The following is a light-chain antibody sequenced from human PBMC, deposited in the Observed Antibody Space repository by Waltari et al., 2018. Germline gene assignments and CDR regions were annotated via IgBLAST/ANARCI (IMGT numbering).Light chain of an antibody. CDR1: SSDVGAYNY. J-gene: IGLJ2*01. Sequence: QSALTQPPSASGSPGQSVTISCTGTSSDVGAYNYVSWYQQHPGKAPKLMIYEVSKRPSGVPDRFSGSKSGNTASLTVSGLQAEDEADYYGSSYAVSNIAIFGGGTKLTVL. CDR3: SSYAVSNIAI. V-gene: IGLV2-8*01. CDR2: EVS.